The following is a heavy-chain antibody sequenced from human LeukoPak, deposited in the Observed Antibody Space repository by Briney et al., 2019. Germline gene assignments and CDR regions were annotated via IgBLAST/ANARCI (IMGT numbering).Heavy chain of an antibody. CDR1: GFTVSSNF. Sequence: GGSLRLSCAASGFTVSSNFMSWVRQAPGQGLELVSVIYSGGNTYYADSVRGRFTIFRDNSKNTLYLQMNSLRAEDTAMYYCARTYTYGLDWGQGTLVTVSS. J-gene: IGHJ4*02. CDR3: ARTYTYGLD. V-gene: IGHV3-66*01. CDR2: IYSGGNT. D-gene: IGHD5-18*01.